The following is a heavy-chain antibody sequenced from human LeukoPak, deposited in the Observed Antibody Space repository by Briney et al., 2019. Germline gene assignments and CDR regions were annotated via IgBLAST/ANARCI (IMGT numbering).Heavy chain of an antibody. CDR2: IYHSGST. CDR1: GGSISSGGYS. Sequence: SETLSLTCAVSGGSISSGGYSWSWIRQPPGKGLEWIGYIYHSGSTYYNPSLKSRVTISVDRSKNQFSLKLSSVTAADTAVYYCARDRGVRGVIIVYFDYWGQGTLVTVSS. CDR3: ARDRGVRGVIIVYFDY. D-gene: IGHD3-10*01. V-gene: IGHV4-30-2*01. J-gene: IGHJ4*02.